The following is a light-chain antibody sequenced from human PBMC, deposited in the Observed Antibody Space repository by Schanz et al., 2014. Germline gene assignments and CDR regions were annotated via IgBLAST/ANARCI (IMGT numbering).Light chain of an antibody. CDR3: SSYTSSSTLDVV. J-gene: IGLJ2*01. Sequence: QSALTQPPSASGSPGQSVTISCTATSDVVEGYNFVSWYQQHPGRAPKLLIYEVRQRPSGVSDRFSGSKSGYTASLTISGLQAEDEADYYCSSYTSSSTLDVVFGGGTKLTVL. CDR2: EVR. V-gene: IGLV2-14*01. CDR1: SDVVEGYNF.